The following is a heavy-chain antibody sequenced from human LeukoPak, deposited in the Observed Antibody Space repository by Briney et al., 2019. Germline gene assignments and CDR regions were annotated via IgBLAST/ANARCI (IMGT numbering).Heavy chain of an antibody. CDR1: GGSISSSNW. J-gene: IGHJ5*02. CDR3: ARAAVGVVIAGFDP. V-gene: IGHV4-4*02. CDR2: IYHSGST. D-gene: IGHD3-3*01. Sequence: ASETLSLTCAVWGGSISSSNWWSWVSQPPGQGLAWIGEIYHSGSTNYNPSLKSRVTISVDPSKNQFSLKLSSVTAADTAVYYCARAAVGVVIAGFDPWGQGTLVTVSS.